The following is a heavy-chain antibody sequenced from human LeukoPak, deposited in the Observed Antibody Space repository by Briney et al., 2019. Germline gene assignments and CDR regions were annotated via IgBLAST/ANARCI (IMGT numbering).Heavy chain of an antibody. Sequence: GGSLRLPCAASGFTFSSYSMNWVRQAPGKGLEWVSSISSSSSYIYYADSVKGRFTISRDNAKNSLYLHMNSLRVEDTALYYCAKIQRLREWGPIDSWGQGTLVTVSS. D-gene: IGHD4-17*01. V-gene: IGHV3-21*04. CDR3: AKIQRLREWGPIDS. CDR2: ISSSSSYI. J-gene: IGHJ4*02. CDR1: GFTFSSYS.